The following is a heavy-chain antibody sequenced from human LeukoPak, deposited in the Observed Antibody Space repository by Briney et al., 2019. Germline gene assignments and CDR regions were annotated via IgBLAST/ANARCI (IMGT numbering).Heavy chain of an antibody. V-gene: IGHV1-2*02. D-gene: IGHD2-15*01. J-gene: IGHJ4*02. CDR2: INPNSGGT. Sequence: ASVKVSCKASGYTFTGYYMHWVRQAPGQGLEWMGWINPNSGGTNYAQKFQGRVTMTTDTSTSTAYMELRSLRSDDTAVYYCARSALGFCSGGSCTEFDYWGQGTLVTVSS. CDR1: GYTFTGYY. CDR3: ARSALGFCSGGSCTEFDY.